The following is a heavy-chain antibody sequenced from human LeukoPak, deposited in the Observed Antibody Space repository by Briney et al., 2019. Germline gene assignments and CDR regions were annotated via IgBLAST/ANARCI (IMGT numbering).Heavy chain of an antibody. V-gene: IGHV3-30-3*01. CDR1: GFTFSSYA. Sequence: GRSLRLSCAASGFTFSSYAMHWVRQAPGKGLEWVAVISYDGSNKYYADSVKGRFTISRDNSKNTLYLQMNSLRAEDTAVYYCARDRRITIFGVVNYYFDYWGQGTLVTVSS. J-gene: IGHJ4*02. D-gene: IGHD3-3*01. CDR3: ARDRRITIFGVVNYYFDY. CDR2: ISYDGSNK.